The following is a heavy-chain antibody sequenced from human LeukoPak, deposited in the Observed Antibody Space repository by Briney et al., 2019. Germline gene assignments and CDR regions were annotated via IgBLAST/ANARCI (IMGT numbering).Heavy chain of an antibody. Sequence: PGGPLRLSCAASGSTFSNYDMSWVRQAPGKGLEWVSVISDSGGATSYADSVKGRFTISRDNFKNTLYLQMNSLRAEDTAVYYCASRAVFDMWGQGTMVTVSS. CDR1: GSTFSNYD. J-gene: IGHJ3*02. D-gene: IGHD4/OR15-4a*01. CDR2: ISDSGGAT. CDR3: ASRAVFDM. V-gene: IGHV3-23*01.